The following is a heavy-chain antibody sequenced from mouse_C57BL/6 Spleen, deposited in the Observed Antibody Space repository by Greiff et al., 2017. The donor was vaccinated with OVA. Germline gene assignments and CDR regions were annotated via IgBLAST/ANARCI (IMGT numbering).Heavy chain of an antibody. V-gene: IGHV1-26*01. D-gene: IGHD2-13*01. CDR1: GYTFTDYY. Sequence: EVQLQQSGPELVKPGASVKISCKASGYTFTDYYMNWVKQSPGKSLEWIGDINPNNGGTSYNQKFKGKATLTVDKSSSTAYMELRSLTSEDSAVYYCARVYGDPYYYGCWGKGATLTVSS. CDR3: ARVYGDPYYYGC. J-gene: IGHJ2*01. CDR2: INPNNGGT.